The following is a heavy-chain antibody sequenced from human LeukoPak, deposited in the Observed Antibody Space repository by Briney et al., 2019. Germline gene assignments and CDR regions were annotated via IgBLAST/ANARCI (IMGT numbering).Heavy chain of an antibody. D-gene: IGHD6-13*01. J-gene: IGHJ5*02. CDR2: ISSSSSYI. Sequence: GGSLRLSCAASGFAVSNKFMYWVRQAPGKGLEWVSSISSSSSYIYYADSVKGRFTISRDNAKNSLYLQMNSLRAEDTAVYYCARYRWYSSTNWFDPWGQGTLVTVSS. V-gene: IGHV3-21*01. CDR1: GFAVSNKF. CDR3: ARYRWYSSTNWFDP.